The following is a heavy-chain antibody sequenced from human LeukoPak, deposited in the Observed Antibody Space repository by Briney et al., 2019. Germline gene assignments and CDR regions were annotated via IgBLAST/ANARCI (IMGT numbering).Heavy chain of an antibody. J-gene: IGHJ4*02. CDR1: GFTFSSYS. Sequence: GGSLRLSCAASGFTFSSYSMNWVRQAPGKGLEWVAFIRSSSSYIYYADSVKGRFTLSRDNAKNSLYLQMNSLRAEDTAVYYRARVEVYTLDYWGQGTLVTVSS. CDR2: IRSSSSYI. V-gene: IGHV3-21*05. D-gene: IGHD1-14*01. CDR3: ARVEVYTLDY.